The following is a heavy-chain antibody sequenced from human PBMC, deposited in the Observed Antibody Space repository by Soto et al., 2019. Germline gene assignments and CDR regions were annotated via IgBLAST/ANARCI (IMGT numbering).Heavy chain of an antibody. CDR1: GFTFSNGW. CDR3: TTGLGWVGFGMDV. J-gene: IGHJ6*02. D-gene: IGHD3-10*01. CDR2: IKSTPAGATA. V-gene: IGHV3-15*07. Sequence: GGSLRLSCAASGFTFSNGWMNWVRQAPGKGLEWVGRIKSTPAGATADYAEPVKGRFTISRDDSKSTLYLQMNSLKTEDTAVYYCTTGLGWVGFGMDVLGQGTTVTVSS.